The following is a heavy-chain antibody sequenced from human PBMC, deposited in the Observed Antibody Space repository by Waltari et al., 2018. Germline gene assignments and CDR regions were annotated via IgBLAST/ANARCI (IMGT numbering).Heavy chain of an antibody. CDR3: ASPISGYSSGPGGY. Sequence: EVQLVESGGALVKPGGSLRLSCAASGFTFSGYSMNWVRQAPGKGLEWVSSISSSSSYIYYADSVKGRFTISRDNAKNSLYLQMNSLRAEDTAVYYCASPISGYSSGPGGYWGQGTLVTVSS. CDR2: ISSSSSYI. D-gene: IGHD6-19*01. V-gene: IGHV3-21*03. CDR1: GFTFSGYS. J-gene: IGHJ4*02.